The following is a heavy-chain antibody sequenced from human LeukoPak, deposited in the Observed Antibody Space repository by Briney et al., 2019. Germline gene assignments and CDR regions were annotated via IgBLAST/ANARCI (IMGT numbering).Heavy chain of an antibody. CDR1: GGSISNSSYY. CDR2: IYYSGST. V-gene: IGHV4-39*01. D-gene: IGHD1-20*01. CDR3: ARRPAITGTDAAFDI. Sequence: SETLSLTCTVSGGSISNSSYYWGWLRQPPGKGLEWIGSIYYSGSTYYNPSLKSRVTISVDTSKNQFSLKLSSVTAADTAVYYCARRPAITGTDAAFDIWGQGTMVTVSS. J-gene: IGHJ3*02.